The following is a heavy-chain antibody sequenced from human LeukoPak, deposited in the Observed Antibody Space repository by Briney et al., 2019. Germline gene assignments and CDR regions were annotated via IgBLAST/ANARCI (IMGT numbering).Heavy chain of an antibody. CDR2: ISGSGENT. CDR1: GFTFSNYA. Sequence: GGSLRLSCAASGFTFSNYAMSWVRQAPGKGLEWVSAISGSGENTYYADSVKGRFTISRDNSKNALYLQMNSLRVEDTAVYYCAIDPNWGTHSWGQGVLVTVSS. J-gene: IGHJ4*02. V-gene: IGHV3-23*01. CDR3: AIDPNWGTHS. D-gene: IGHD7-27*01.